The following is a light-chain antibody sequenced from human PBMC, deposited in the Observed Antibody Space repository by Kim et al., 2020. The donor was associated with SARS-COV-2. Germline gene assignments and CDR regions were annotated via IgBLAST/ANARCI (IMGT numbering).Light chain of an antibody. J-gene: IGLJ2*01. CDR2: DVN. CDR3: GSHTGLTTFL. Sequence: QSALTQPASVSGSPGQSITISCTATGTYINDYYYVSWYQQHPGKAPKVIIYDVNRRPSGISNRFSGSKSGNTASLTISGLQPEDEADYYCGSHTGLTTFLFGGGTQLTVL. CDR1: GTYINDYYY. V-gene: IGLV2-14*03.